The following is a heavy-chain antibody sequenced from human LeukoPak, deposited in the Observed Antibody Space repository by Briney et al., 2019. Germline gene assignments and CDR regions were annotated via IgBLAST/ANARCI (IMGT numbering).Heavy chain of an antibody. CDR3: ARRTSDSSGNYYGAFDI. J-gene: IGHJ3*02. Sequence: SETLSLTCTVSGGSISSSTYYWGWIRQPPGKGLEWIGSIYYRGNSYYNPSLKSRVTISVDTSKNQFSLKLNSVTAADTAVYYCARRTSDSSGNYYGAFDIWGQGTMVTVSS. V-gene: IGHV4-39*07. D-gene: IGHD3-22*01. CDR2: IYYRGNS. CDR1: GGSISSSTYY.